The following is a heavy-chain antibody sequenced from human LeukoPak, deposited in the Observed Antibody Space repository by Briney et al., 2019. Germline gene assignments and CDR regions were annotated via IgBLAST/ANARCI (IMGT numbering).Heavy chain of an antibody. CDR2: INPNSGGT. CDR3: ARVGYDSSGYYA. CDR1: GYTFTGYY. V-gene: IGHV1-2*06. J-gene: IGHJ5*02. D-gene: IGHD3-22*01. Sequence: ASVKVSCKASGYTFTGYYMHWVRQAPGQGLEWMGRINPNSGGTNYAQKIQGRVTMTRDTSISTAYMELSRLRSDDTAVYYCARVGYDSSGYYAWGQGTLVTVSS.